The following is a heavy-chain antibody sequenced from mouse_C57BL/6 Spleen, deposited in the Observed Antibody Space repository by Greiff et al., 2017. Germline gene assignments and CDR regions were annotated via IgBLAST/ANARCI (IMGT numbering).Heavy chain of an antibody. CDR3: ARDDDSWFAY. D-gene: IGHD2-4*01. J-gene: IGHJ3*01. CDR2: ISDGGSYT. V-gene: IGHV5-4*01. Sequence: DAKLVESGGGLVKPGGSLKLSCAASGFTFSSYAMSWVRQTPEKRLEWVATISDGGSYTYYPDNVKGRFTISRDNAKNNLYLQMSHLKSEDTAMYYCARDDDSWFAYWGQGTLVTVSA. CDR1: GFTFSSYA.